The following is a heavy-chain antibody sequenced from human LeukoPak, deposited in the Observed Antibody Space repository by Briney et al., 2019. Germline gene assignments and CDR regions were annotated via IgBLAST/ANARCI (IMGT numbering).Heavy chain of an antibody. Sequence: PSETLSLTCTVPGDSIRINHWTWIRQPPGKGLECIGYIYDRWTTNYSPSLKNRVTISVDTSKNQLSLKLSSVTAADTAVYYCARLTPYRVGASPSYFYYYMDVGGKGTTVTVSS. D-gene: IGHD5-12*01. J-gene: IGHJ6*03. V-gene: IGHV4-59*08. CDR1: GDSIRINH. CDR3: ARLTPYRVGASPSYFYYYMDV. CDR2: IYDRWTT.